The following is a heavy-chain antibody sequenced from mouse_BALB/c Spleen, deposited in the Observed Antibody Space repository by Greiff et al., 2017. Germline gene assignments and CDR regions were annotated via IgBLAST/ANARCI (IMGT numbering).Heavy chain of an antibody. J-gene: IGHJ3*01. D-gene: IGHD2-4*01. CDR2: IWAGGST. CDR1: GFSLTSYG. CDR3: ARESTMITTVAY. Sequence: VQLKESGPGLVAPSQSLSITCTVSGFSLTSYGVHWVRQPPGKGLEWLGVIWAGGSTNYNSALMSRLSISKDNSKSQVFLKMNSLQTDDTAMYYCARESTMITTVAYWGQGTLVTVSA. V-gene: IGHV2-9*02.